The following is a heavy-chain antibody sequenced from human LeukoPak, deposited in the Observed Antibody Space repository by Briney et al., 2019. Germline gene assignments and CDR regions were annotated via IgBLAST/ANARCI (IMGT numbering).Heavy chain of an antibody. CDR2: VSISGGST. Sequence: GGSLRLSCAASGFTVSSNYMSWVRQAPGKGLEWVSAVSISGGSTYYADSVKGRFTISRDNSKNTLYLQMNSLGPEDTAVYYCANEIRPNDHWGQGTLVTVSS. J-gene: IGHJ4*02. D-gene: IGHD4-17*01. CDR3: ANEIRPNDH. CDR1: GFTVSSNY. V-gene: IGHV3-23*01.